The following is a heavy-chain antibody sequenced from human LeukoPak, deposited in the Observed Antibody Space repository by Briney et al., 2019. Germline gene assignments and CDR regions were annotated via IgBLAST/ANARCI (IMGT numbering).Heavy chain of an antibody. D-gene: IGHD4-17*01. V-gene: IGHV4-4*02. Sequence: GSLRLSCAASGFTFSSYSMNWVRQPPGKGLEWIGEIYHSGSTNYNPSLKSRITMSVDKSKNQVSLNLSSVTAADTAVYYCGTSTVMNEYCVDSWAQGTLVTVSS. CDR3: GTSTVMNEYCVDS. CDR1: GFTFSSYSM. CDR2: IYHSGST. J-gene: IGHJ4*02.